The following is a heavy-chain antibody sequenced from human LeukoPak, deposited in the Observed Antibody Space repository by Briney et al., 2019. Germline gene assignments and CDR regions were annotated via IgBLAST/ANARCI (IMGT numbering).Heavy chain of an antibody. CDR3: AKEAGIVGATTNWFDP. J-gene: IGHJ5*02. CDR1: GFTFSSYG. Sequence: PGGSLRLSCAASGFTFSSYGMHWVRQAPGKGLEWVAVISYDGSNKYYADSVKGRFTISRDNSKNTLYLQMNSLRAEDTAVYYCAKEAGIVGATTNWFDPWGQGTLVTVSS. CDR2: ISYDGSNK. D-gene: IGHD1-26*01. V-gene: IGHV3-30*18.